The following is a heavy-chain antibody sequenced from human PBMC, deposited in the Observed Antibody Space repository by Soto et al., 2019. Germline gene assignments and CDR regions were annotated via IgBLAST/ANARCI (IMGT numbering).Heavy chain of an antibody. CDR3: AREYTETVDGPTPFYFDY. CDR1: GDSISTYY. J-gene: IGHJ4*02. D-gene: IGHD6-19*01. Sequence: SETLSLTCSVSGDSISTYYWSWIRQPAGKGLEWIGRTYITGDTNYNPSLKSRVTMSLDTSKNQLSLKLSSVTAADTAVYYCAREYTETVDGPTPFYFDYWGQGTPVTVSS. V-gene: IGHV4-4*07. CDR2: TYITGDT.